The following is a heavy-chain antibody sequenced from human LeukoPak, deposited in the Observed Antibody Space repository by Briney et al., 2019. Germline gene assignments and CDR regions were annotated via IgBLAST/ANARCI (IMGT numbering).Heavy chain of an antibody. CDR1: GGSFSGYY. CDR3: ARGPNCSGGSCYRPTYYYYGMDV. Sequence: PSETLSLTCAVYGGSFSGYYWSWIRQPPGKGLEWTGEINHSGSTNYNPSLKSRVTISVDTSKNQFSLKLSSVTAADTAVYYCARGPNCSGGSCYRPTYYYYGMDVWGQGTTVTVSS. V-gene: IGHV4-34*01. D-gene: IGHD2-15*01. J-gene: IGHJ6*02. CDR2: INHSGST.